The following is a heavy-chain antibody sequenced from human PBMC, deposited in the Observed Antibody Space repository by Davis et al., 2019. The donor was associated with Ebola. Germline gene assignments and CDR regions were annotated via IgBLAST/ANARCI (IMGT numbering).Heavy chain of an antibody. Sequence: SVKVSCKAVGDTLTSYAMTWVRQAPGQGLEWMGGIIPVFRTASYAQKFQGRVTITADESTRTAYMELDGLISEDTAVYYCAHLGPQRYCSGGGCYGYLDYWGQGTLVTVSS. CDR3: AHLGPQRYCSGGGCYGYLDY. D-gene: IGHD2-15*01. V-gene: IGHV1-69*13. CDR1: GDTLTSYA. J-gene: IGHJ4*02. CDR2: IIPVFRTA.